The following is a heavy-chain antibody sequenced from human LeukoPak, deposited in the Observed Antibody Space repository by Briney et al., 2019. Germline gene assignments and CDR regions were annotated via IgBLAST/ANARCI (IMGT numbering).Heavy chain of an antibody. CDR2: ISYDGSNK. CDR1: GFTFSSYA. Sequence: PGGSLRLSCAASGFTFSSYAMHWVRQAPGKGLEWVAVISYDGSNKYYADSVKGRFTISRDNSKNTLYLQMNSLRAEDTAVYYCAKNQGNWNYAGDYWGQGTLVTVSS. D-gene: IGHD1-7*01. V-gene: IGHV3-30-3*02. J-gene: IGHJ4*02. CDR3: AKNQGNWNYAGDY.